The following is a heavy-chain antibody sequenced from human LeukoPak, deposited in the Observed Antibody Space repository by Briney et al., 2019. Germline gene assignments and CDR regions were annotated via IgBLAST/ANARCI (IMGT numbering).Heavy chain of an antibody. D-gene: IGHD2-2*01. J-gene: IGHJ6*02. Sequence: GESLKISCKGSGYSFTSYWIGWVRQMPGKGLEWMGIIYPGDSDTRYSPSFQGQVTISADKSISTAYLQWSSLKASDTAMYYCARLPLLGHCSSTSCLSRGGDRYYYYGMDVWGQGTTVTVSS. V-gene: IGHV5-51*01. CDR3: ARLPLLGHCSSTSCLSRGGDRYYYYGMDV. CDR2: IYPGDSDT. CDR1: GYSFTSYW.